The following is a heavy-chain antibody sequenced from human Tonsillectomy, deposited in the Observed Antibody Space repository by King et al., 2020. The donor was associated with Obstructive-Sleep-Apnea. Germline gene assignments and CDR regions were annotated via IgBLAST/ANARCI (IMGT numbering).Heavy chain of an antibody. CDR2: IKSKTDGGTT. J-gene: IGHJ4*02. V-gene: IGHV3-15*01. Sequence: VQLVESGGGLVKPGGSLRLSCAASGLTFSNAWMNWVRQAPGKGLEWVGRIKSKTDGGTTDYAAPVKGRFTISRDDSKNTMYLQMNSLNTEDTAVYYGTLTGGHWGNDYWGQGTLVTVSS. CDR1: GLTFSNAW. D-gene: IGHD7-27*01. CDR3: TLTGGHWGNDY.